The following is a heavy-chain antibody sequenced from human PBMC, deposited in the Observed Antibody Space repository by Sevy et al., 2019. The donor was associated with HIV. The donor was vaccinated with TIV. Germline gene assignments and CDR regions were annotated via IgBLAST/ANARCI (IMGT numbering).Heavy chain of an antibody. CDR2: ISSSAGST. CDR1: GFTFSSYA. V-gene: IGHV3-23*01. D-gene: IGHD3-22*01. CDR3: AKGAHYYDSSGLDAFDI. J-gene: IGHJ3*02. Sequence: GGSLRLSCAASGFTFSSYAMSWVRQAPGKGLEWVSAISSSAGSTYYADSVKGRFTISRDNSKNTLYLQMNRLRSEDTGVYYCAKGAHYYDSSGLDAFDIWGQGTMVTVSS.